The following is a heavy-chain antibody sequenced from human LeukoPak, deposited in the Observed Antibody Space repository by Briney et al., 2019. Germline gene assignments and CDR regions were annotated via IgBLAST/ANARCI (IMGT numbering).Heavy chain of an antibody. CDR1: GYTVTTYS. CDR2: INTNTGDP. D-gene: IGHD5-12*01. V-gene: IGHV7-4-1*02. Sequence: GASVKVSCKASGYTVTTYSMNWVRQATGQGLEWMGWINTNTGDPTYAQGFTGRFVFSLDTSVSTAYLQISSLKAEDTAVYYCARVFSGGYGRFDYWGQGTLVTVSS. J-gene: IGHJ4*02. CDR3: ARVFSGGYGRFDY.